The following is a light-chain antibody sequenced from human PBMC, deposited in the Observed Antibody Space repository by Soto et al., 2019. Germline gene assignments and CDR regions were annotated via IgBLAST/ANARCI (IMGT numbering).Light chain of an antibody. CDR2: EVN. J-gene: IGLJ3*02. V-gene: IGLV2-8*01. CDR1: SSDVGFYNY. Sequence: QSVLTQPPSASGSPGQSVTISCTGTSSDVGFYNYVSWYQQHPDKAPQLMIYEVNKRPSGVPDRFSGSKSGNTASLTVSGLQTHDEADYYCTSYAGYNNPVVFGGGTKLTVL. CDR3: TSYAGYNNPVV.